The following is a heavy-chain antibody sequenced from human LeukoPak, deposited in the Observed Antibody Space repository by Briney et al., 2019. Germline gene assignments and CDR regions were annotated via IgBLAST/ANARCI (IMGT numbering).Heavy chain of an antibody. Sequence: GGSLRLSCAASGFAVGTNYMNWVRQAPGKGLEWVSVVYSGGSTYYADSVRGRFTVSRDNSKNTQYLQMNSLRTEDTAVYYCARDIDYYDSSGYYYWGQGTLVTVSS. D-gene: IGHD3-22*01. J-gene: IGHJ4*02. CDR3: ARDIDYYDSSGYYY. CDR1: GFAVGTNY. V-gene: IGHV3-53*01. CDR2: VYSGGST.